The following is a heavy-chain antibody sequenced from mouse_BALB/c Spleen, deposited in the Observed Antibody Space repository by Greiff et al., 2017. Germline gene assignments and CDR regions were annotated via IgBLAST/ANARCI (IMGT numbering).Heavy chain of an antibody. CDR3: ARKGYDYPYAMDY. V-gene: IGHV1-31*01. Sequence: VQLQQSGPELVKPGASVKISCKASGYSFTGYYMHWVKQSHVKSLEWIGRINPYNGATSYNQNFKDKASLTVDKSSSTAYMELHSLTSEDSAVYYCARKGYDYPYAMDYWGQGTSVTVSA. J-gene: IGHJ4*01. CDR1: GYSFTGYY. CDR2: INPYNGAT. D-gene: IGHD2-4*01.